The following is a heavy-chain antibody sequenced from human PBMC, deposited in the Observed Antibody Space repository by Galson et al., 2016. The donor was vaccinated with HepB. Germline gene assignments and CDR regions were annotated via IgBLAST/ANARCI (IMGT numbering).Heavy chain of an antibody. Sequence: SLRLSCAASGFTFSRIAMSWVRQAPGRGLEWVSTFSGDDGFTYYADSVKGRFTISRDNSKNTLYLQMNSLRDKDTAIYYCAKDVGTMSGLGITRLRGVPTGPFDSWGQGALVTVSA. CDR3: AKDVGTMSGLGITRLRGVPTGPFDS. CDR1: GFTFSRIA. CDR2: FSGDDGFT. D-gene: IGHD3-10*01. V-gene: IGHV3-23*01. J-gene: IGHJ4*02.